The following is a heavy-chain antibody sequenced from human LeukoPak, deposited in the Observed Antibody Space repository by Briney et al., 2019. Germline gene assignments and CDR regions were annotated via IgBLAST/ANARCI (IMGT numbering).Heavy chain of an antibody. V-gene: IGHV3-7*03. D-gene: IGHD3-10*01. Sequence: GGSLRLSCAASGFTFSNLWMTWVRQASGKGLEWVANINQDGNDKYYVESVKGRFTISRDNAKNSVYLQMSSLRSEDTAVYYCAIAMVRGVSKDYFDYWGQGTLVTVSS. CDR1: GFTFSNLW. J-gene: IGHJ4*02. CDR3: AIAMVRGVSKDYFDY. CDR2: INQDGNDK.